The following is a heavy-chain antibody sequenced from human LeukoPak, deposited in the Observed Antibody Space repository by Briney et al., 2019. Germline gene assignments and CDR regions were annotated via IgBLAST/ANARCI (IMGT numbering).Heavy chain of an antibody. CDR1: GGSISSSSLY. Sequence: SETLSLTCTVSGGSISSSSLYWGWIRQPPGKGLEWIACIHYSGATYHNPSLKSRVTISIDTSKSQFSLNLSSVTAADTAVYYCAGTLGGLQLASNYCWGQGTLVTVS. CDR3: AGTLGGLQLASNYC. D-gene: IGHD1-1*01. CDR2: IHYSGAT. J-gene: IGHJ4*02. V-gene: IGHV4-39*01.